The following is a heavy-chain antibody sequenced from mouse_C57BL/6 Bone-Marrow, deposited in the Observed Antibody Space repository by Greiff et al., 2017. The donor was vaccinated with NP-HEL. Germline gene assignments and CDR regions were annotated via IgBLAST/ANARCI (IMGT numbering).Heavy chain of an antibody. D-gene: IGHD1-1*01. CDR2: IYPGDGDT. CDR1: GYAFSSSW. J-gene: IGHJ1*03. V-gene: IGHV1-82*01. CDR3: ARMGFITVVATDWYFDV. Sequence: QVQLQQSGPELVKPGASVKISCKASGYAFSSSWMNWVKQRPGKGLEWIGRIYPGDGDTNYNGKFKGKATLTADKSSSTAYMQLSSLTSEDSAVYFCARMGFITVVATDWYFDVWGTGTTVTVSS.